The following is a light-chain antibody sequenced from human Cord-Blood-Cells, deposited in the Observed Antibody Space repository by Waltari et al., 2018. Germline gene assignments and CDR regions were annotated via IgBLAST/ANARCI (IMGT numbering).Light chain of an antibody. CDR1: NSDVGSYNL. CDR2: EGS. V-gene: IGLV2-23*01. Sequence: QSALTQPASVSGSPGQSITISCTGTNSDVGSYNLVSWYQQHPGKAPKLMIYEGSKRPSGFSNRFSCSKSGNTASLTISGLQAEDEADYYCCSYAGSSTWVFGGGTKLTVL. J-gene: IGLJ3*02. CDR3: CSYAGSSTWV.